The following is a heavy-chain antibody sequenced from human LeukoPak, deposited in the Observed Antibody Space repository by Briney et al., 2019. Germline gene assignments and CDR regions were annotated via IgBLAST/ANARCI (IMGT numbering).Heavy chain of an antibody. V-gene: IGHV3-23*01. CDR3: AKDMGLVLSTVAPFDY. CDR2: LSGSGTNT. J-gene: IGHJ4*02. CDR1: GFTFSTFP. D-gene: IGHD4/OR15-4a*01. Sequence: GGSLRLSCAASGFTFSTFPMSWVRQAPGKGLDWVSTLSGSGTNTYYADSVKGRFTISRDNSENTLYLQMNSLRADDTAVYYCAKDMGLVLSTVAPFDYWGQGTLVTVSS.